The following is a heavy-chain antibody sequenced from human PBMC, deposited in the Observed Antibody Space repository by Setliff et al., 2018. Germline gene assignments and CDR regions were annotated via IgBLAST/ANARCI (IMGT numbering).Heavy chain of an antibody. CDR2: IYWNDGK. CDR1: GFSLSTSLVG. J-gene: IGHJ4*02. CDR3: AHIAGGGNSPRHDY. D-gene: IGHD2-21*01. Sequence: SGPTLVNPTQTLTLTCTFSGFSLSTSLVGVGWIRQPPGKALEWLVLIYWNDGKRYSPSLKSRLTITKDTSKNQVVLTMTNMDPVDTATYYCAHIAGGGNSPRHDYWGQGTLVTVSS. V-gene: IGHV2-5*01.